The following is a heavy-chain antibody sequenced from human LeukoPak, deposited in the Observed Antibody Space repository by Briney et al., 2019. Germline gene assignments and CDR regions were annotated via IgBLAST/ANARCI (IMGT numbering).Heavy chain of an antibody. Sequence: GGSLRLSCAASGFSFSDYGMHWVRQAPGKGLEWVAFIRHDGSNKYYADSVKGRFTISRDNSKNTLYLQMNSLRAEDTAVYYCAKTRPLVVVPAALIDYWGQGTLVTVSS. CDR3: AKTRPLVVVPAALIDY. V-gene: IGHV3-30*02. J-gene: IGHJ4*02. CDR2: IRHDGSNK. CDR1: GFSFSDYG. D-gene: IGHD2-2*01.